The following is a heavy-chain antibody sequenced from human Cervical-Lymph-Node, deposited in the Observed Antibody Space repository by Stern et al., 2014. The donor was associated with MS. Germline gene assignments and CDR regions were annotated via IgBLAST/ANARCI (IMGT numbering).Heavy chain of an antibody. CDR3: ASAHPATRRGYKGMNV. CDR2: IIPVFGTP. V-gene: IGHV1-69*01. J-gene: IGHJ6*02. D-gene: IGHD2-2*01. CDR1: GDTFRSFA. Sequence: DQLVESGSEVRKPGSSVNITCRASGDTFRSFAVNWVRQAPGQALEWVGGIIPVFGTPTYAQKFQDRVTIISDESTNTVFVQLSSLSTDDTATYFCASAHPATRRGYKGMNVWGQGTTIAVSS.